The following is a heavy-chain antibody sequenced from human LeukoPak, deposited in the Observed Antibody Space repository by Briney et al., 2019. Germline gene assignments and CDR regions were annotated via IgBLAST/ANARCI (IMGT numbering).Heavy chain of an antibody. CDR1: GFTFSSYA. CDR3: SKFSLRGTYSFDH. Sequence: PGGSLRLSCAASGFTFSSYAMSWVRQAPGKGLEWVSVISASGGSTYYADSVKGRFTISRDNPKNTLYLQINSLRVEDTAVYFCSKFSLRGTYSFDHWGQGTLVTVSS. CDR2: ISASGGST. J-gene: IGHJ4*02. V-gene: IGHV3-23*01. D-gene: IGHD1-26*01.